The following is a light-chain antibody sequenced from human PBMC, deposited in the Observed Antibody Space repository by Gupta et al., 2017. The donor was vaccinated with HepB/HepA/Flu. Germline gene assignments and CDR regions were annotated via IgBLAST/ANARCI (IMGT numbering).Light chain of an antibody. CDR3: QTWGTGIRV. Sequence: QLVLTQSPSASASPGASVKLTCTLSSGHSSYAIAWHQQQPERGPRYLMRVNSDGSNSKGDGIPDRFSGSSSGAERYLTISSLQSEDEADYYCQTWGTGIRVFGGGTKLTVL. CDR2: VNSDGSN. V-gene: IGLV4-69*01. CDR1: SGHSSYA. J-gene: IGLJ3*02.